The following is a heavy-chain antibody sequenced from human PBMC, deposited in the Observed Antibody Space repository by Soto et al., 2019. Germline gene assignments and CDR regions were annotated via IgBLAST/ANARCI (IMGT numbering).Heavy chain of an antibody. CDR3: ARGDIVVVPAAYYYYYYGIDV. V-gene: IGHV4-34*01. CDR2: INHSGST. J-gene: IGHJ6*02. Sequence: SETLSLTCAVYGGSFSGYYWSWIRQPPWKGLEWIGEINHSGSTNYNPSLKSRVTISVDTSKNQFSLKLSSVTAADTAVYYCARGDIVVVPAAYYYYYYGIDVWGQGTTVTVSS. D-gene: IGHD2-2*01. CDR1: GGSFSGYY.